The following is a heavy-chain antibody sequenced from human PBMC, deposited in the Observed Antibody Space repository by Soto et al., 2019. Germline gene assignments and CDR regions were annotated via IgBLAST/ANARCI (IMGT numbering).Heavy chain of an antibody. CDR2: ISSSGSTI. V-gene: IGHV3-48*03. CDR3: ERDLYYDFWSGLYPDHLYYYYCGMDV. J-gene: IGHJ6*02. Sequence: VGSLRLSCAASGFTFSSYEMNWGRQAPGKGLEWVSYISSSGSTIYYADSVKGRFTISRDNAKNSLYLQMNSLRAEDTAVYYCERDLYYDFWSGLYPDHLYYYYCGMDVWGQGNTVTVPS. D-gene: IGHD3-3*01. CDR1: GFTFSSYE.